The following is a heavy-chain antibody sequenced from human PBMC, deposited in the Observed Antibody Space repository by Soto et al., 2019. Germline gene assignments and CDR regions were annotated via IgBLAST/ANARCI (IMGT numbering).Heavy chain of an antibody. J-gene: IGHJ3*02. CDR2: ISWNSGSI. D-gene: IGHD6-19*01. CDR3: AKVRQGVRSGWYYAMGAFDI. Sequence: SPRLSCAASEFTFDDYSMHWVRQAPGKGLEWVSGISWNSGSIGYADSVKGRFTISRDNAKNSLYLQMNSLRAEDTALYYCAKVRQGVRSGWYYAMGAFDIWGQGTMVTVSS. CDR1: EFTFDDYS. V-gene: IGHV3-9*01.